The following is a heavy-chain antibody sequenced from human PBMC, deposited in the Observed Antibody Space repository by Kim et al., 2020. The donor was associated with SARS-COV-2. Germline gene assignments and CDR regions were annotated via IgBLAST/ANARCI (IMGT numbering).Heavy chain of an antibody. V-gene: IGHV3-15*01. J-gene: IGHJ4*02. CDR3: TTDYEWIGGLCDGVTCFPASL. Sequence: GGSLRLSCAASGFTFTKVWLSWVRQAPGKGLEWVSRIRSIVDGGTADSAAPVKGRFTISIDDSINTLYLQMNGLRTEDTAFYHCTTDYEWIGGLCDGVTCFPASLWREGTLNTLSS. D-gene: IGHD2-21*01. CDR1: GFTFTKVW. CDR2: IRSIVDGGTA.